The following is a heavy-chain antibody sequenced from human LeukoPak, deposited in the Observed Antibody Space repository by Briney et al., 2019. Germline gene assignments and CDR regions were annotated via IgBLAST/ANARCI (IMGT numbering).Heavy chain of an antibody. CDR1: GFTFSAYS. J-gene: IGHJ4*02. CDR2: VGGTGSHM. CDR3: AALSPYGSGTSRAHDY. D-gene: IGHD3-10*01. Sequence: PGGSLKLSCAASGFTFSAYSMSWVRQAPGKGLEWVSSVGGTGSHMFYADSVKGRFTISRDNAKNSLYLQMNSLRAEDTAVYYCAALSPYGSGTSRAHDYWGQGTLVTVSS. V-gene: IGHV3-21*01.